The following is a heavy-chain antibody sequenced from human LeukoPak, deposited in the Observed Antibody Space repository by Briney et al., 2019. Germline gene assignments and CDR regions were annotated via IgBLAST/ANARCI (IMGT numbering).Heavy chain of an antibody. J-gene: IGHJ6*03. D-gene: IGHD6-19*01. CDR2: IIPIFGTA. V-gene: IGHV1-69*05. CDR3: ATVAGYYYYYYMDV. CDR1: GGTFSSYA. Sequence: SVKVSCKASGGTFSSYAISWVRQAPGQGLEWMGGIIPIFGTANYAQKFQGRVTITTDESTSTAYMEPSSLRSEDTAVYYCATVAGYYYYYYMDVWGKGTTVTVSS.